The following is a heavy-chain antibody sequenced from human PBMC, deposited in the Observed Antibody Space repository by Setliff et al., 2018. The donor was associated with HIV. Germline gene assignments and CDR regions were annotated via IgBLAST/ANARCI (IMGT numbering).Heavy chain of an antibody. D-gene: IGHD6-19*01. J-gene: IGHJ6*03. Sequence: PSETLSLTCTVSGGSISTYYLTWIRQPAGKGLEWIGRIFASGSTNYNPSLKSRVTISVDTSKNQFSLKLSSVTAADTAVYYCARDRSGGRGYYYYYYMDVWGKGTTVTVSS. V-gene: IGHV4-4*07. CDR2: IFASGST. CDR3: ARDRSGGRGYYYYYYMDV. CDR1: GGSISTYY.